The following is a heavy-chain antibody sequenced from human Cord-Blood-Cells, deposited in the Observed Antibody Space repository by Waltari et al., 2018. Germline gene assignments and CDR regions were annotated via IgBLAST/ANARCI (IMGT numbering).Heavy chain of an antibody. D-gene: IGHD7-27*01. CDR3: ARNQLGISDY. V-gene: IGHV4-34*01. J-gene: IGHJ4*02. Sequence: QVQLQQWGAGLLKPSETLSLTCAVYGGSFSGYYWSWIRQPPGKGLEWIGEINHSGSTNYNPSLKRRVTISVDTSKNQFSLKLSSVTAADTAVYYCARNQLGISDYWGQGTLVTVSS. CDR1: GGSFSGYY. CDR2: INHSGST.